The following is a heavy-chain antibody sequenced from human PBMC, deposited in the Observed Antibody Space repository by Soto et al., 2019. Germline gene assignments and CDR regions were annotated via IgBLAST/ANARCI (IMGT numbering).Heavy chain of an antibody. CDR2: ISSSSSYI. CDR3: ARDARYYDFWSGYYSGDIYYYYGMDV. V-gene: IGHV3-21*01. Sequence: GGSLRLSCAASGFTFSSYSMNWVRQAPGKGLEWVSSISSSSSYIYYADSVKGRFTISRDNAKNSLYLQMNSLRAEDTAVYYCARDARYYDFWSGYYSGDIYYYYGMDVWGQGTTVTVSS. J-gene: IGHJ6*02. CDR1: GFTFSSYS. D-gene: IGHD3-3*01.